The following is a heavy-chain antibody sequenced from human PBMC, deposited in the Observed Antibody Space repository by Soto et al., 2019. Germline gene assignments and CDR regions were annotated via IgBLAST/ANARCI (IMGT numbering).Heavy chain of an antibody. J-gene: IGHJ6*02. CDR3: ARSGGSGYYSAHYYGMDV. Sequence: ASVKVSCKASGYTFNTYDINWVRQATGQGREWMGWMNPESGSTGFAQSFQGRITLTRNTSLNTVYMEVSSLTNEDTAVYFCARSGGSGYYSAHYYGMDVWGPGXTVTVSS. V-gene: IGHV1-8*01. D-gene: IGHD3-22*01. CDR2: MNPESGST. CDR1: GYTFNTYD.